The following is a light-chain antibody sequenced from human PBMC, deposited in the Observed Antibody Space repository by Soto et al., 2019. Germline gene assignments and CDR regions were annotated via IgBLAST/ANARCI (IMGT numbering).Light chain of an antibody. V-gene: IGLV2-14*01. CDR2: DDN. CDR1: SSDFGGYNY. CDR3: SSYTYSSTFV. J-gene: IGLJ1*01. Sequence: SVLTQPASLSVSPGQSISISCAGISSDFGGYNYVSWYQQHPGKVPKLLIYDDNNRPSGVSTRFSGSKSGNTASLTISGLRAEDEADYYCSSYTYSSTFVFGTGTQLTVL.